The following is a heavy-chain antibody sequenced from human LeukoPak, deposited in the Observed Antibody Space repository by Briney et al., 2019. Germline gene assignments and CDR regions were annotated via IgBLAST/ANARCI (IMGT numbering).Heavy chain of an antibody. CDR3: ARGRDGYNYRFFDC. V-gene: IGHV4-59*01. Sequence: KPSETLSLTCTVSGGSISSYYWSWIRQPPGKGLEWIGYIYYSGSTYYNPSLKSRVTISVDTSTNQFSLKLRSVTAADTAVYYCARGRDGYNYRFFDCWGQGTLVTVSS. CDR2: IYYSGST. J-gene: IGHJ4*02. D-gene: IGHD5-24*01. CDR1: GGSISSYY.